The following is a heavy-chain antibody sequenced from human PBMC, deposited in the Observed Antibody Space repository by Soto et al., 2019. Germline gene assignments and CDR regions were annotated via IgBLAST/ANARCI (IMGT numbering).Heavy chain of an antibody. D-gene: IGHD4-4*01. CDR3: ARHSNRNYGLYYFDY. CDR2: IYYSGST. Sequence: SENLFLTCTVSGGSVSSYCWSWIRQSPGKGLEWNGYIYYSGSTEYKPSLKSRVTISVDTSKNQFSLKVSSATAADTAVYYCARHSNRNYGLYYFDYWGLGALVTVSS. V-gene: IGHV4-59*08. CDR1: GGSVSSYC. J-gene: IGHJ4*02.